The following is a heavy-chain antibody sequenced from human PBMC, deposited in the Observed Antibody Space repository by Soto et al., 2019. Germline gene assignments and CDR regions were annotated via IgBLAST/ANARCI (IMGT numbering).Heavy chain of an antibody. CDR3: VRQGIGNLHGHVDV. D-gene: IGHD1-1*01. Sequence: QVQLQQSGPGLVKPSETLSLTCSVSSGPSSSHNWGWIRQPPGRGLQWIGYVYSTGGTSYNPSLKSRVTISADTSTNHISLTLTSVTAADTAVYYCVRQGIGNLHGHVDVWGQWTTVRVSS. CDR2: VYSTGGT. CDR1: SGPSSSHN. V-gene: IGHV4-59*08. J-gene: IGHJ6*02.